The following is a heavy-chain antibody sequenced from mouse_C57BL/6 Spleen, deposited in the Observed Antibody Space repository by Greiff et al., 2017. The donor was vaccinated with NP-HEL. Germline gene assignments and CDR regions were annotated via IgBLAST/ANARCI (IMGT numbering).Heavy chain of an antibody. CDR2: IYPSDSET. D-gene: IGHD1-1*01. CDR3: ARNGLLYGSPDY. J-gene: IGHJ2*01. V-gene: IGHV1-61*01. Sequence: QVQLQQPGAELVRPGSSVKLSFKASGYTFTSYWMDWVKQRPGQGLEWIGNIYPSDSETHYNQKFKDKATLTVDKSSSTAYMQLSSLTSEDSAVYDCARNGLLYGSPDYWGQGTTLTVSS. CDR1: GYTFTSYW.